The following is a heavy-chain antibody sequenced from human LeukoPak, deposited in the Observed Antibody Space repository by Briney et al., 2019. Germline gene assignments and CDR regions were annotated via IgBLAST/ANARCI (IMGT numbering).Heavy chain of an antibody. J-gene: IGHJ4*02. D-gene: IGHD6-6*01. CDR2: IYHSGST. CDR1: GYSISSGYY. V-gene: IGHV4-38-2*02. Sequence: SETLSLTCAVSGYSISSGYYWGWIRPPPGKGLEWIGSIYHSGSTYYNPSLKSRVTISVDTSKNQFSLKLSSVTAADTAVYYCARDNLGSSSDYWGQGTLVTVSS. CDR3: ARDNLGSSSDY.